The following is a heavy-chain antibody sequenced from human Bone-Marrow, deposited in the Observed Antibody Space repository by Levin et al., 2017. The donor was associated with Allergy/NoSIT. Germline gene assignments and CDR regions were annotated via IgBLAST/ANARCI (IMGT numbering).Heavy chain of an antibody. CDR2: ISYDGSNK. V-gene: IGHV3-30-3*01. J-gene: IGHJ2*01. CDR1: GFTFSSYA. D-gene: IGHD3-10*01. Sequence: TGGSLRLSCAASGFTFSSYAMHWVRQAPGKGLEWVAVISYDGSNKYYADSVKGRFTISRDNSKNTLYLQMNSLRAEDTAVYYCARASEWFGETRPDWYFDLWGRGTLVTVSS. CDR3: ARASEWFGETRPDWYFDL.